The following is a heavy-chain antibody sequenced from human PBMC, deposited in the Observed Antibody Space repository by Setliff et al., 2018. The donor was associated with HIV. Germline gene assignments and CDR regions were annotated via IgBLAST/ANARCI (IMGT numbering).Heavy chain of an antibody. J-gene: IGHJ6*03. D-gene: IGHD7-27*01. Sequence: PSETLSLTCTVSGGSIENLYWTWIRQPSGRGLEWIGYVYSTGRTKYNPSLKSRATMSDDTSKNQISLTLTSVSAADTAVYYCASTSMGMTRKPIWYYHMDVWGHGITVTVSS. V-gene: IGHV4-59*11. CDR3: ASTSMGMTRKPIWYYHMDV. CDR1: GGSIENLY. CDR2: VYSTGRT.